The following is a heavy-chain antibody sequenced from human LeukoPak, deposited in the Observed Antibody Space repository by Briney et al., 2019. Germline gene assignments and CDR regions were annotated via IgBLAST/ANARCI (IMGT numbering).Heavy chain of an antibody. D-gene: IGHD3-22*01. CDR1: GGSISSYY. V-gene: IGHV4-59*08. Sequence: SETLSLTCTVSGGSISSYYWSWIRQPPGKGLEWIGYIYYSGSTNYNPSLKSRVTISVDTSKNQFSLKLSPVTAADTAVYYCARLGGPYDSSGYSFLDIWGQGTMVTVSS. CDR3: ARLGGPYDSSGYSFLDI. CDR2: IYYSGST. J-gene: IGHJ3*02.